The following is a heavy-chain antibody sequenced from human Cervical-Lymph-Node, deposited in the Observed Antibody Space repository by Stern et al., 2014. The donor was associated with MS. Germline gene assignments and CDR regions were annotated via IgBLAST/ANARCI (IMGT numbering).Heavy chain of an antibody. CDR2: VSTYNGNT. V-gene: IGHV1-18*01. Sequence: VQLVESGAEVEKPGASVMVSCKASGYIFTSFGINWVRQAPGQGLEWMGWVSTYNGNTNYAQKFPERVTMTTDTSTNTAYMELRSLRSDDTAVYFCAREVYGDARRFDSWGQGTQVTVSS. D-gene: IGHD4-17*01. J-gene: IGHJ4*02. CDR1: GYIFTSFG. CDR3: AREVYGDARRFDS.